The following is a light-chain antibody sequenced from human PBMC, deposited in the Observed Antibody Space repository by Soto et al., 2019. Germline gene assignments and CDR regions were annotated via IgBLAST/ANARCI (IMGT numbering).Light chain of an antibody. CDR3: QQYGGSPVT. V-gene: IGKV3-20*01. J-gene: IGKJ1*01. CDR2: GAS. Sequence: EVVMTPSPATLSVSPGERVTLSCRASQSVRSNLAWYQQKPGQSPRLLIYGASSRATGIPDRFSGSGSGTDFTLTISRLEPEDFAVYYCQQYGGSPVTFGQGTKVDIK. CDR1: QSVRSN.